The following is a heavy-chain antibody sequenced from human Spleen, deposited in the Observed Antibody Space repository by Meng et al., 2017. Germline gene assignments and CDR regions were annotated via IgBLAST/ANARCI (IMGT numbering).Heavy chain of an antibody. V-gene: IGHV4-31*03. CDR3: ARSRRYGDPLDY. J-gene: IGHJ4*02. CDR1: GGSISTSGYF. Sequence: QGQLQESGPGLVKPSQTPSLTCTVSGGSISTSGYFWSWIRQHPGKGLEWIGYIYYSGSTYYNPSLKSRLTISVDTSKNQFSLKLSSVTAADTAVYYCARSRRYGDPLDYWGQGTLVTVSS. CDR2: IYYSGST. D-gene: IGHD4-17*01.